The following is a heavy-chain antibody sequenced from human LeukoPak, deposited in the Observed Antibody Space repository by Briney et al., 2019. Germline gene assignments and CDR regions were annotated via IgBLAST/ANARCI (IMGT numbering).Heavy chain of an antibody. D-gene: IGHD1-26*01. V-gene: IGHV4-59*08. CDR3: ARLSIVGATNFDY. Sequence: SETLSLTCTVSGASTTSYYWSWIRQPPGKGLEWIGYIYYSGSTTYKPSLKSRVTISVDTFKNQFSLKLSSVTAADTAVYYCARLSIVGATNFDYWGQGTLVTVSS. CDR2: IYYSGST. CDR1: GASTTSYY. J-gene: IGHJ4*02.